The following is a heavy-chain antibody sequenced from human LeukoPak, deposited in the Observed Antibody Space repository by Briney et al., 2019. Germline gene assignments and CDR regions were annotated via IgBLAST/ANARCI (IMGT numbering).Heavy chain of an antibody. CDR2: IYTSGST. CDR1: GGSISSYY. V-gene: IGHV4-4*07. J-gene: IGHJ6*02. Sequence: SETLSLTCTVSGGSISSYYWSWIRQPAGKGLEWIGRIYTSGSTNYNPSLKSRVTMSVDTSKNQFSLKLSSVTAADTAVYYCARGLDYYDSSGEPYYYYGMDVWGQGTTVTVSS. D-gene: IGHD3-22*01. CDR3: ARGLDYYDSSGEPYYYYGMDV.